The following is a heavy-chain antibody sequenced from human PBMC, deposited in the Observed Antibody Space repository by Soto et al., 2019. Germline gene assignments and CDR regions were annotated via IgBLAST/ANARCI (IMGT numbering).Heavy chain of an antibody. D-gene: IGHD6-13*01. V-gene: IGHV5-51*01. Sequence: PGESLKISCKGSGYSFTSHWIGWVRQMPGKGLEWMGIIYPGGSDTRYSPSFQGQVTISADKSISTAYLQWSSLKASDTAMYYCARLCIAAAGCRGRFDYWGQGTLVTVFS. J-gene: IGHJ4*02. CDR1: GYSFTSHW. CDR3: ARLCIAAAGCRGRFDY. CDR2: IYPGGSDT.